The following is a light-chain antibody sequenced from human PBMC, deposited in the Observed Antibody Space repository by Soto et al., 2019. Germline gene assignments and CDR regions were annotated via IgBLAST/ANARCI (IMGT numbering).Light chain of an antibody. CDR1: QSISRW. CDR2: DAS. J-gene: IGKJ1*01. V-gene: IGKV1-5*01. CDR3: QQYGGSPWT. Sequence: DIQMTQPTSTLSASVGDRVTITCRSSQSISRWLSWYQQKSGKAPKLLIYDASSLESGVSSRFSGRGSGAQFTLTISRLEPEDFAVYYCQQYGGSPWTFGQGTKVDI.